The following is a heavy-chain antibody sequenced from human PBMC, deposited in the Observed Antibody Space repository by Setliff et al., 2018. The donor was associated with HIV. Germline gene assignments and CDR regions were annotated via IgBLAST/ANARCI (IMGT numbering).Heavy chain of an antibody. D-gene: IGHD5-18*01. CDR2: INAGNGHT. CDR3: ARDKPRGAIQLLRGEFDY. J-gene: IGHJ4*02. V-gene: IGHV1-3*01. Sequence: ASVKVSCKASGYTLTNYAMHWVRQAPGQRLEWMGWINAGNGHTKYSQKFQGRVSITRDTSATTAYMELSSLRSEDTAVYYCARDKPRGAIQLLRGEFDYWGQGTLVTAPQ. CDR1: GYTLTNYA.